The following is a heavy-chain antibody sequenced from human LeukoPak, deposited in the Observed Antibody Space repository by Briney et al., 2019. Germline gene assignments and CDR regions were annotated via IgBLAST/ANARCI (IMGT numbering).Heavy chain of an antibody. Sequence: SETLSLTCTVSGYSIDSDYYWGWIRQPPGKGLEWIGSIYHSGSTYYNPSLKSRVTISIDTSKNQFSLKLSSVTAADTAVYFCARDPDTAMAQSDYWGQGTLVTVSS. J-gene: IGHJ4*02. CDR1: GYSIDSDYY. D-gene: IGHD5-18*01. V-gene: IGHV4-38-2*02. CDR3: ARDPDTAMAQSDY. CDR2: IYHSGST.